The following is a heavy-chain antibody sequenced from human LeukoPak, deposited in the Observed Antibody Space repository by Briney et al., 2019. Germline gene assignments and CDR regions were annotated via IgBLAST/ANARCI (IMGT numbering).Heavy chain of an antibody. D-gene: IGHD6-19*01. CDR1: GFAFSFYA. J-gene: IGHJ5*01. Sequence: GGSLRLSCAASGFAFSFYAMSWLRQPPGKGLEGVSTINANSGTTSYAASVRGRFTISRDNSKNTLYLQVNTLRADDTATYYCAKPVSGGLAVTADWFHPWGQGTLVVVSS. CDR2: INANSGTT. V-gene: IGHV3-23*01. CDR3: AKPVSGGLAVTADWFHP.